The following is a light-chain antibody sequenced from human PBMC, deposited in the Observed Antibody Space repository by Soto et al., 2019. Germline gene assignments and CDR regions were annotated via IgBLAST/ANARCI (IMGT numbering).Light chain of an antibody. V-gene: IGKV3D-20*02. CDR2: DAT. CDR3: QQRSNWPPT. J-gene: IGKJ5*01. Sequence: EIVLTQSPDTLSLSPGERATRSCRASQSVRSGRLAWYQQKPGQAPRLVIFDATNRASGIPVRFSGSGSGTYFTLTITRLEPEDFAVYYCQQRSNWPPTFGQGTRLEIK. CDR1: QSVRSGR.